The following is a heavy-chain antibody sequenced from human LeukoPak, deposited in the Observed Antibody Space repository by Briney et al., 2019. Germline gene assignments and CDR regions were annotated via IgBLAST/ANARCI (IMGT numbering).Heavy chain of an antibody. D-gene: IGHD6-19*01. Sequence: GESLKISCKGSGYSFSTYWIGWVRQMPGKGLEWMGIIYPGDSDTRYSPSFQGQVTISVDKSISTAYLQWSSLKPSDTAIFYCARHSSGWSKVAYWGQGTLVTVSS. CDR3: ARHSSGWSKVAY. CDR2: IYPGDSDT. V-gene: IGHV5-51*01. CDR1: GYSFSTYW. J-gene: IGHJ4*02.